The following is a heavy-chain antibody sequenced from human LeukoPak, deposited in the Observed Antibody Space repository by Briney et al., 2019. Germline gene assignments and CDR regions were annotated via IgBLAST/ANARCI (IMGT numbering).Heavy chain of an antibody. D-gene: IGHD3-22*01. CDR1: GFTFSSYG. CDR2: IRYERSNK. V-gene: IGHV3-30*02. J-gene: IGHJ4*02. Sequence: SGGSLRLSCAASGFTFSSYGMHWVRQAPGKGLEWVAFIRYERSNKYYADSVKGRFTISRDNSKNTLYLQMNSLRAEDTAVYYCAKAGSSGYQYPGYFDYWGQGTLVTVSS. CDR3: AKAGSSGYQYPGYFDY.